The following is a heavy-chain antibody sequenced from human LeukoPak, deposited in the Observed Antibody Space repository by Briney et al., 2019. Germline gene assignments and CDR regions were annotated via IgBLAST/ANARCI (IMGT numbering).Heavy chain of an antibody. Sequence: RASVKVSCKASGYTFTSYAMHWVRQAPGQRLEWMGWINAGNGNTKYSQKFQGRVTITRDTSTSTAYMELRSLRSDDTAVYYCARVIVYYGSGSYYNVGYFQHWGQGTLVTVSS. J-gene: IGHJ1*01. CDR1: GYTFTSYA. D-gene: IGHD3-10*01. CDR3: ARVIVYYGSGSYYNVGYFQH. CDR2: INAGNGNT. V-gene: IGHV1-3*01.